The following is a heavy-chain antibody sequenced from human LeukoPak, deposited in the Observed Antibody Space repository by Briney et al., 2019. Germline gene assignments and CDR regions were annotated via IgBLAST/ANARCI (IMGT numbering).Heavy chain of an antibody. V-gene: IGHV3-21*01. CDR1: GFTFSSYS. CDR2: ISSSSSYI. D-gene: IGHD1-7*01. J-gene: IGHJ4*02. Sequence: GGSLRLSCAASGFTFSSYSMNWVRQAPGKGLEWVSSISSSSSYIYYADSVKGRFTISRDNAKNSLYLQMNSLRAEDTAVYYCAAGNTDLLSFDYWGQGTLVTVSS. CDR3: AAGNTDLLSFDY.